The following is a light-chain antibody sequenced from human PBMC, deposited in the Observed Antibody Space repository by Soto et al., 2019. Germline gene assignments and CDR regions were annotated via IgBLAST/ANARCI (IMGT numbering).Light chain of an antibody. V-gene: IGLV1-47*01. CDR1: SANIGSNY. J-gene: IGLJ2*01. CDR2: KNN. Sequence: QSVLTQPPSASVTPGQRVTIPCSGSSANIGSNYVSWYQQLPGTAPKLLIYKNNQRPSGVPDRFSGSKSGTSASLAISGLRSEDEAEYFCAAWDESLSGPIFGGGTKLTVL. CDR3: AAWDESLSGPI.